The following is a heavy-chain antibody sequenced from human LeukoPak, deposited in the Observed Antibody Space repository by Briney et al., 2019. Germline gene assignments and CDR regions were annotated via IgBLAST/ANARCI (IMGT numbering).Heavy chain of an antibody. CDR3: ARDLGQYCFDY. CDR2: ISYEGSNK. Sequence: PGRSLRLSCAASGFTFSSYAMHWVRQAPGKGLEWVVVISYEGSNKYYADSVKGRFTISRDNSKNPLYLQMNSLRAEDTAVYYCARDLGQYCFDYWGQGTLVTVSS. J-gene: IGHJ4*02. D-gene: IGHD4-11*01. V-gene: IGHV3-30*04. CDR1: GFTFSSYA.